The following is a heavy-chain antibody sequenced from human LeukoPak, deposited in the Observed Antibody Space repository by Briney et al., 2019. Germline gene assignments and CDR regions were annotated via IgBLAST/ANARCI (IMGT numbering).Heavy chain of an antibody. CDR3: ARAGSSWPYNWFDP. D-gene: IGHD6-13*01. Sequence: PGGSLRLSCVASGFTVSSNYMSWVRQAPGKGLEWVSLIYSGGSTYYADSVKGRFTISRDDSKNTLYLQMNSLRAEDTAVYYCARAGSSWPYNWFDPWGQGTLVTVSS. CDR1: GFTVSSNY. V-gene: IGHV3-66*01. J-gene: IGHJ5*02. CDR2: IYSGGST.